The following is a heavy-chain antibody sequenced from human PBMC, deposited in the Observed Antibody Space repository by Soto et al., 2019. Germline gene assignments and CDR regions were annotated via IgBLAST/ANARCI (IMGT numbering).Heavy chain of an antibody. CDR3: ARVFGDGYGYYYGMDV. CDR1: GYSISSGYY. Sequence: ETLSLTCAVSGYSISSGYYWGWIRQPPGKGLEWIGSIYHSGSTYYNPSLKSRVTISVDTSKNQFSLKLSSVTAADTAVYYCARVFGDGYGYYYGMDVWGQGTTVTVSS. D-gene: IGHD5-12*01. V-gene: IGHV4-38-2*01. CDR2: IYHSGST. J-gene: IGHJ6*02.